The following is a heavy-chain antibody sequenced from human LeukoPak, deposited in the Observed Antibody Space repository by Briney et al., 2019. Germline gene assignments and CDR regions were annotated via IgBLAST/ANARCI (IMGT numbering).Heavy chain of an antibody. Sequence: GGSLRLSCVASGFTFSSYWMTWVRQAPGKGLEWVANIRRDGSDKYYVDSAKGRFTISRDNAKNSLYLQMNSPRAEDTAVYYCARTTHDSGGYWGQGTLVTVSS. D-gene: IGHD4-17*01. CDR3: ARTTHDSGGY. V-gene: IGHV3-7*04. J-gene: IGHJ4*02. CDR1: GFTFSSYW. CDR2: IRRDGSDK.